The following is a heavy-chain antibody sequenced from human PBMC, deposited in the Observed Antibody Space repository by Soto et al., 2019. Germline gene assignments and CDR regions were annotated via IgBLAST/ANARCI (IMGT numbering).Heavy chain of an antibody. CDR2: IYPGDSET. V-gene: IGHV5-51*01. Sequence: ESLKISCKGSGYRFTTSWIGWVRQMPGKGLEWMGIIYPGDSETRYSPSFQGQVSISADKSITTAYLQWSSLKASDTAMYYCVRQSRWLPQDLAYRGQGALVTVSA. D-gene: IGHD6-19*01. CDR1: GYRFTTSW. J-gene: IGHJ4*02. CDR3: VRQSRWLPQDLAY.